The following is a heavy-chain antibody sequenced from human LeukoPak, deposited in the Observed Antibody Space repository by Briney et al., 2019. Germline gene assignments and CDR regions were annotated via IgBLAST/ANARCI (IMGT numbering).Heavy chain of an antibody. Sequence: GGSLRLSCAVSGFTVSSNYMTWVRQAPGQGLEWVSVIYSGGGTYYADSVKGRFTISRDNFKNTLYLQLNSLRAEDTAVYYCAKWRRGGWSLDYWGQGTLVTVSS. CDR1: GFTVSSNY. J-gene: IGHJ4*02. V-gene: IGHV3-53*01. CDR2: IYSGGGT. D-gene: IGHD6-19*01. CDR3: AKWRRGGWSLDY.